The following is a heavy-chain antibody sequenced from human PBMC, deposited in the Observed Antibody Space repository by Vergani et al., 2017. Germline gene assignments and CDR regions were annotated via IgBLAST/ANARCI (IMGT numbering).Heavy chain of an antibody. Sequence: QVQLVQSGAEVKKPGSSVKVSCKASGGTFSSYAISWVRQAPGQGLEWMGRIIPILGIANYAQKFQGRVTITADKSTSTAYMELSSLRSEDTAVYYCAIAAGTYYYDSSGLPNHIYYYGMDVWGQGTTVTVSS. CDR2: IIPILGIA. V-gene: IGHV1-69*04. CDR1: GGTFSSYA. J-gene: IGHJ6*02. CDR3: AIAAGTYYYDSSGLPNHIYYYGMDV. D-gene: IGHD3-22*01.